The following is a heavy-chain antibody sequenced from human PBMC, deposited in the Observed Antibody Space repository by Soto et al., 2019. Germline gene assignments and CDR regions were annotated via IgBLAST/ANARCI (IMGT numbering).Heavy chain of an antibody. CDR3: ATGIVRMHYFDNNGHYPYNSDY. V-gene: IGHV1-69*01. J-gene: IGHJ4*02. CDR2: IIPVSGTS. Sequence: QVQLVQSGAEVKKPGSSVKVSCKASGGTFSNYAISWVRQAPGPGLEWMGGIIPVSGTSNYAQTFQDRVTITADDSTSTAYMELRSLRPDDTAMYYCATGIVRMHYFDNNGHYPYNSDYWGQGTLVTVSS. CDR1: GGTFSNYA. D-gene: IGHD3-22*01.